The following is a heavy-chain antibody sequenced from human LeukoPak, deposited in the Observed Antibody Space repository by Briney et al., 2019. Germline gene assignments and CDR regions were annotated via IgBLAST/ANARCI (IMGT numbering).Heavy chain of an antibody. CDR3: AREVGVVGATCDY. Sequence: GGSLRLSCAASGFSFSIHDMTWVRQAPGKGLEWVSTISNSDNSTYYADSVKGRFTLSRDNSKNTLYLQMNSLRAEDTAVYYCAREVGVVGATCDYWGQGTLVTVSS. CDR2: ISNSDNST. CDR1: GFSFSIHD. J-gene: IGHJ4*02. V-gene: IGHV3-23*01. D-gene: IGHD1-26*01.